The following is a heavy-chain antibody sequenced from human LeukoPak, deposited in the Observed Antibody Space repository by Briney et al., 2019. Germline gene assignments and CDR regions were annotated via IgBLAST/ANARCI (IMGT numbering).Heavy chain of an antibody. D-gene: IGHD6-13*01. CDR2: IKQDGSEK. CDR3: ARGTIAAAGYYYFDY. V-gene: IGHV3-7*04. J-gene: IGHJ4*02. Sequence: PGGSLRLSCAASGXTFSSYWMSWVRQAPGKGLEWVANIKQDGSEKYYVDSVKGRFTISRDNAKNSLYLQMNSLRVEDTAVYYCARGTIAAAGYYYFDYWGQGTQVTVSS. CDR1: GXTFSSYW.